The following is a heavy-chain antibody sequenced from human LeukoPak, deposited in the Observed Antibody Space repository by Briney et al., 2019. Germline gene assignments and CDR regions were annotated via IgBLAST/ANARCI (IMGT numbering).Heavy chain of an antibody. D-gene: IGHD3-22*01. Sequence: ASVKVSCKASGYTFTSYGISWVRQAPGQGLEWMGWISAYNGNTNYAQKLQGRVTMTTDTSTSTAYMELRSLRSDDTAVYYCARARPYYDSRGYYYESDYWGQGTLVTVSS. V-gene: IGHV1-18*01. CDR1: GYTFTSYG. J-gene: IGHJ4*02. CDR2: ISAYNGNT. CDR3: ARARPYYDSRGYYYESDY.